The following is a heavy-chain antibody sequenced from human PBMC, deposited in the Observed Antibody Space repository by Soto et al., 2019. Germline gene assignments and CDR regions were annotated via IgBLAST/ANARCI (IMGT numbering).Heavy chain of an antibody. CDR3: TTDSYMTNIIVRSDY. D-gene: IGHD4-17*01. J-gene: IGHJ4*01. Sequence: GSLRLSCAASCFIFRNAWINCVRQAPGKGLEWVGRVKSKTDGGTTDFAAPVKGRFAISRDDSKNMVYLEMNSLKTEDTAIYYCTTDSYMTNIIVRSDYWGHGTLVTVSS. CDR2: VKSKTDGGTT. V-gene: IGHV3-15*07. CDR1: CFIFRNAW.